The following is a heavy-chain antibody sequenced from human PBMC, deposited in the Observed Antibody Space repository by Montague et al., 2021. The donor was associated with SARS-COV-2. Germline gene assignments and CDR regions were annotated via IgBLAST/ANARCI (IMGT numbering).Heavy chain of an antibody. D-gene: IGHD1-26*01. CDR3: ARFGSGTLEFDL. CDR2: IRTTGHT. V-gene: IGHV4-61*02. CDR1: GASISTGIYY. J-gene: IGHJ4*02. Sequence: TLSLTCTVSGASISTGIYYWSWIRQPAGKGLEWIGRIRTTGHTDYNSSLESRVLMSVGTSTNQFSLSLTSVTAADTAVYFCARFGSGTLEFDLWGQGTLVTVSS.